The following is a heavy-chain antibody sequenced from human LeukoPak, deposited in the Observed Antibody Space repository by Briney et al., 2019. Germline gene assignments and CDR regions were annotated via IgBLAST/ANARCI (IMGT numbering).Heavy chain of an antibody. Sequence: PGGSLRLSCAASGFTFSSYSMNWVRQAPGKGLEWVSSISSSSSYIYYADSVKGRFTISRDNAKNSLSLQMNSLRAEDTAVYYCARDLGYSYGPGDYWGQGTLVTVSS. CDR3: ARDLGYSYGPGDY. J-gene: IGHJ4*02. CDR2: ISSSSSYI. D-gene: IGHD5-18*01. CDR1: GFTFSSYS. V-gene: IGHV3-21*01.